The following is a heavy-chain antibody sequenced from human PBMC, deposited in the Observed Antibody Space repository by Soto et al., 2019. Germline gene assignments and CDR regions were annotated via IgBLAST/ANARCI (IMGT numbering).Heavy chain of an antibody. V-gene: IGHV4-39*01. CDR3: ARHGANIGSNSEYLQH. D-gene: IGHD1-26*01. CDR1: GDSISSSTYF. CDR2: VDYSGTT. J-gene: IGHJ1*01. Sequence: QLQLQESGPGLVKPSETLSLTCTVSGDSISSSTYFWGWIRQPPGKGMEWIGSVDYSGTTYYNTSLRTRAPISADPSKNKSSLKQIAMTAADTAVYYCARHGANIGSNSEYLQHWGQGTQVTVSS.